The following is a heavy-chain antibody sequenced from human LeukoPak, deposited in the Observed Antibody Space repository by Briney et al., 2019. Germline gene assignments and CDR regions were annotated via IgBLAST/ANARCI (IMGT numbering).Heavy chain of an antibody. J-gene: IGHJ4*02. D-gene: IGHD4-17*01. CDR2: INHSGST. CDR3: ARLTYAHYAVY. V-gene: IGHV4-34*01. Sequence: SETLSLTCAVYGGSFSGYYWSWIRQPPGKGLEWIGEINHSGSTNYNPSLKSRVTISVDTSKNQCSLKLSSVTAADTAVYYCARLTYAHYAVYWGQGTLVTVSS. CDR1: GGSFSGYY.